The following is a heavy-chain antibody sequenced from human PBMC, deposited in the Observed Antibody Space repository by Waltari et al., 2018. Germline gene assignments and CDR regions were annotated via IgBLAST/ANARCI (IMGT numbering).Heavy chain of an antibody. CDR1: EFSFSRSW. Sequence: QLVESGGGLVQPGEYLRLSCRPTEFSFSRSWMTWVSQAPGKGLEWVANIKRDASEKSYVGSVEGRFTISRDNAENSLYLQMNSLRVEDTAVYYCARDLMRVAGTLWGQGTLVTVSS. J-gene: IGHJ4*02. CDR3: ARDLMRVAGTL. CDR2: IKRDASEK. V-gene: IGHV3-7*04. D-gene: IGHD6-13*01.